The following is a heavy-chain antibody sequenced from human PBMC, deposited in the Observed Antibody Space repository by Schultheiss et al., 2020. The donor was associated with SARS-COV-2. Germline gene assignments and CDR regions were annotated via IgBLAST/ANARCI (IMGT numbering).Heavy chain of an antibody. D-gene: IGHD1-26*01. CDR1: GFTFDDYA. CDR2: ISWNSGNI. Sequence: SLKISCAASGFTFDDYAMHWVRQAPGKGLEWVSGISWNSGNIGYADSVKGRFTISRDNAKNTLYLQMNSLRAEDTAVYYCAILTGSDREYYFDYWGQGTLVTVSS. V-gene: IGHV3-9*01. J-gene: IGHJ4*02. CDR3: AILTGSDREYYFDY.